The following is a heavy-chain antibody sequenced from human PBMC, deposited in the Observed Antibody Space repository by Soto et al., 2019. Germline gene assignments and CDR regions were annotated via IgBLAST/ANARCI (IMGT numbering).Heavy chain of an antibody. D-gene: IGHD2-2*01. V-gene: IGHV1-2*06. J-gene: IGHJ4*02. CDR3: PISVGVPDPHRAFDY. CDR2: INPDSGDT. CDR1: GYTFTGFY. Sequence: ASVKVSCKASGYTFTGFYMHWVRQAPGQGLEWMGRINPDSGDTDHAEKFQGRVTMTRDTSISTAYMELTRLTSDDTAVYHCPISVGVPDPHRAFDYRGQGTPVTVSS.